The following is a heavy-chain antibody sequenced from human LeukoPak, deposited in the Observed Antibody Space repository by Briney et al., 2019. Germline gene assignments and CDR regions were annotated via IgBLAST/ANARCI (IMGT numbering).Heavy chain of an antibody. CDR1: GFTFSDYY. V-gene: IGHV3-11*04. CDR3: VLSEVAAHYYYYMDV. Sequence: PGGSLRLSCAASGFTFSDYYMSWIRQAPGKGLEWVSYISSSGSTIYYADSVKGRFTISRDNAKNSLYLQMNSLRAEDTAVYYCVLSEVAAHYYYYMDVWGKGTTVTVSS. D-gene: IGHD5-24*01. CDR2: ISSSGSTI. J-gene: IGHJ6*03.